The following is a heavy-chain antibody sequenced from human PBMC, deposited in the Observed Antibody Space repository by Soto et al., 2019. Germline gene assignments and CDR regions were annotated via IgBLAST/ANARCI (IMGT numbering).Heavy chain of an antibody. Sequence: GASVKVSCKASGYSFTDYHIHWVRQAPGQGLEWLGRINPKSGGTSTAQKFQGWVTMTRDRSISTVYMELTRLRSDDTAVHFCARGHSTDCSNGVCSFFYNHEMDVWGQGTTVTVS. CDR3: ARGHSTDCSNGVCSFFYNHEMDV. CDR2: INPKSGGT. J-gene: IGHJ6*02. CDR1: GYSFTDYH. V-gene: IGHV1-2*04. D-gene: IGHD2-8*01.